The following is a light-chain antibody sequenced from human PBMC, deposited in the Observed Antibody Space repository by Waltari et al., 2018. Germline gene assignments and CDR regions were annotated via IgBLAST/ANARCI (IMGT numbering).Light chain of an antibody. CDR1: QGVSSS. V-gene: IGKV3-15*01. CDR2: GAA. CDR3: QQYNAWPRT. Sequence: EIVMTQSPATLSVSPGERATLSCRASQGVSSSFAGYPEKPGQAPRLLISGAATRATGIPGRISGSGSGAESTLTISSLQSEDSAVYYCQQYNAWPRTFGQGTKLEVK. J-gene: IGKJ1*01.